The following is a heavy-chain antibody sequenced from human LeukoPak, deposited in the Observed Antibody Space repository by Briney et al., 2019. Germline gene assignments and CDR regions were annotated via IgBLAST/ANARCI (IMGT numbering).Heavy chain of an antibody. CDR3: ASRTPRRGVYCSSTSCYTRVPFDP. CDR2: IIPIFGAA. V-gene: IGHV1-69*13. CDR1: GGTFSSYA. D-gene: IGHD2-2*02. Sequence: SVKVSCKASGGTFSSYAISWVRQAPGQGLEWMGGIIPIFGAANYAQKFQGRVTITADESTSTAYMELSSLRSEDTAVYYCASRTPRRGVYCSSTSCYTRVPFDPWGQGTLVTVSS. J-gene: IGHJ5*02.